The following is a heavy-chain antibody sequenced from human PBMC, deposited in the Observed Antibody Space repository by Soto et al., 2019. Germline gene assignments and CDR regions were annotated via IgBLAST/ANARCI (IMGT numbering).Heavy chain of an antibody. Sequence: SETLSLTCTVSGGSISSSSSYWGWIRQPPGKGLEWVGCIYYLGNTYYNPSLRSRVTISVDTSKNQFSLKLSSVTAADTAVYYCARIDTASIFWGQGTLVTVSS. V-gene: IGHV4-39*07. CDR2: IYYLGNT. D-gene: IGHD5-18*01. CDR3: ARIDTASIF. J-gene: IGHJ4*02. CDR1: GGSISSSSSY.